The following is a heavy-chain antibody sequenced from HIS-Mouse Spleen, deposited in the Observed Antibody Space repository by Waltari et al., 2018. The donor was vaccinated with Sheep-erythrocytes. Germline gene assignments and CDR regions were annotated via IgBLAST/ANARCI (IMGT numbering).Heavy chain of an antibody. CDR3: ARLTGDDY. D-gene: IGHD7-27*01. CDR2: ISSSGSTI. CDR1: GFTFSDYY. V-gene: IGHV3-11*01. J-gene: IGHJ4*02. Sequence: QVQLVESGGGLVKPGGSMRLSCAASGFTFSDYYMSWVSYISSSGSTIYYADSVKGRFTISRDNAKNSLYLQMNSLRAEDTAVYYCARLTGDDYWGQGTLDTVSS.